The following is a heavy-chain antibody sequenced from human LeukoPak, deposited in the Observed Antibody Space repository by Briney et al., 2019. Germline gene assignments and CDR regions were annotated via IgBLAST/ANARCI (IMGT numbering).Heavy chain of an antibody. Sequence: SETLSLTCTVSGGSISSYYWSWIRQPPGKGLEWIGYIYYSGSTNYNPSLKSRVTISVDTSKNQFSLKLSSVTAADTAVYYCARGEQNYYGMDGWGQGTTVTVSS. CDR2: IYYSGST. D-gene: IGHD1/OR15-1a*01. CDR3: ARGEQNYYGMDG. J-gene: IGHJ6*02. V-gene: IGHV4-59*01. CDR1: GGSISSYY.